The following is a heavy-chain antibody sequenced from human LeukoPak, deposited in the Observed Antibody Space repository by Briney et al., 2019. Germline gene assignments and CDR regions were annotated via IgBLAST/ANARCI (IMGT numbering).Heavy chain of an antibody. D-gene: IGHD3-22*01. CDR3: ARANKYYYDSSGGDFDY. V-gene: IGHV1-2*02. CDR1: GYTFTGYY. CDR2: ISPNSGGT. Sequence: GASVKVSCKASGYTFTGYYMHWVRQAPGQGLEWMGWISPNSGGTNHAQKFQGRVTMTRDTSISTAYMVRSRLRSDDTAVYYCARANKYYYDSSGGDFDYWGQGTLVTVSS. J-gene: IGHJ4*02.